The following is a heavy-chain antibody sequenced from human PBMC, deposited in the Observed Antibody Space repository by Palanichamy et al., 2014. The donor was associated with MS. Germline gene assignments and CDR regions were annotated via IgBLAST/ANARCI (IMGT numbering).Heavy chain of an antibody. V-gene: IGHV3-48*03. Sequence: EVQLVESGEGLVQPGGSLRLSCAASGFIFSNYDMNWVRQAPGKGLEWVSYIPSSGTNIHYADSVGGRFTISRDNAKNSLYLQMDGLRAEDTAVYYCVRDIHYYGSTSHYHAFDYWGQGVLLTVSS. CDR1: GFIFSNYD. CDR2: IPSSGTNI. J-gene: IGHJ4*02. CDR3: VRDIHYYGSTSHYHAFDY. D-gene: IGHD3-10*01.